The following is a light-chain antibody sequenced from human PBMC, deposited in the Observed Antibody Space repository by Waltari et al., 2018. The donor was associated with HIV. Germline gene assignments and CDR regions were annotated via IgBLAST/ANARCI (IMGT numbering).Light chain of an antibody. Sequence: DIVMTQSPLSLPVTPGEAASISCRSSQSLLHSNGFHYLDWYLQKPGQSPQLLNYLGANRASGVPYRFSGSGSRTDFTLKISRVEAEDVGVYYCMQALQTPTFGGGTKVEI. J-gene: IGKJ4*01. V-gene: IGKV2-28*01. CDR2: LGA. CDR3: MQALQTPT. CDR1: QSLLHSNGFHY.